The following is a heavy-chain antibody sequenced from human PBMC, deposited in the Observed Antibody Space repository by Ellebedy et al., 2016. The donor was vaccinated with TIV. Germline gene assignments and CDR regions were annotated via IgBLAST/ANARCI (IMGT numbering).Heavy chain of an antibody. CDR3: ARGVATAGTFRFDP. Sequence: MPSETLSLTCTVSGDSISSDSYYWNWIRQRPGKGLEWIGYIFYSVSTYYNPSLKSLVTISVDTSKNQFSLKLSSVAAADTAVYYCARGVATAGTFRFDPWGQGTLVTVSS. D-gene: IGHD6-13*01. CDR2: IFYSVST. V-gene: IGHV4-31*01. CDR1: GDSISSDSYY. J-gene: IGHJ5*02.